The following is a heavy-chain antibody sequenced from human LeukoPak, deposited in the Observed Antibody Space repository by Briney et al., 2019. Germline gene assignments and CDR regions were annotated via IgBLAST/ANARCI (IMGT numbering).Heavy chain of an antibody. V-gene: IGHV3-74*03. CDR2: ISPDGSSA. Sequence: PGGSLRLSCAASGFSFSSYWMHWVRQAPGKGLVWVARISPDGSSALSADSVRGRFTISRDNADNTLYLQLNSLRAEDTAVYYCARVSFYPRRHFDYWGQGTLVTVSS. CDR1: GFSFSSYW. J-gene: IGHJ4*02. CDR3: ARVSFYPRRHFDY. D-gene: IGHD2/OR15-2a*01.